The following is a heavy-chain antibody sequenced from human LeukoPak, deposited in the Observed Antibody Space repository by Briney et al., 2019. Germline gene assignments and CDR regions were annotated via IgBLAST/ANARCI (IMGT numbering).Heavy chain of an antibody. CDR3: AKDGGVVVAAIH. Sequence: GRSLRLSCAASGFTFDDYAMHWVRQAPGKGLEWVSGISWNSGSIGYADSVKGRFTISRDNAKNSLYLQMNSLRAEDTALYYCAKDGGVVVAAIHWGQGNLGTVSS. V-gene: IGHV3-9*01. J-gene: IGHJ4*02. CDR2: ISWNSGSI. D-gene: IGHD2-15*01. CDR1: GFTFDDYA.